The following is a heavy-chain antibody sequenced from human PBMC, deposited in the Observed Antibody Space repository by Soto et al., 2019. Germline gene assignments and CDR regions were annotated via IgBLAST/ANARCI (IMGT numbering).Heavy chain of an antibody. D-gene: IGHD2-15*01. Sequence: GESLKISCKGSGYIFTSYWIGWGLQVPGKGLEWMGIIYPGDSDTRYSPSFQGQVTISADKSISTAYLQWSSLKASDTAMYYCARQGLVAARVFDYWGQGTLVTVSS. CDR3: ARQGLVAARVFDY. CDR1: GYIFTSYW. CDR2: IYPGDSDT. V-gene: IGHV5-51*01. J-gene: IGHJ4*02.